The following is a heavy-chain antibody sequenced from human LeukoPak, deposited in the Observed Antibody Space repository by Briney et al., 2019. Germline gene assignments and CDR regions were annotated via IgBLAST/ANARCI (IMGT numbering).Heavy chain of an antibody. D-gene: IGHD3-3*01. CDR2: IRYDGGKK. CDR1: GFTLTIYG. CDR3: AKGSKEVLFTRDHHMDV. V-gene: IGHV3-30*02. J-gene: IGHJ6*03. Sequence: PGGSLRLSCAASGFTLTIYGIHWVRQAPGKGLEWVAFIRYDGGKKYYADSVKGRFTISRDNSKNTLYLQMNSLRAEDTAVYYCAKGSKEVLFTRDHHMDVWGKGTTVT.